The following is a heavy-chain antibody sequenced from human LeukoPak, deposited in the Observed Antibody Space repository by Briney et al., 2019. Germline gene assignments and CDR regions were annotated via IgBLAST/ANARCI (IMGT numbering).Heavy chain of an antibody. D-gene: IGHD5-24*01. CDR3: ARDLPVEVATTSWDY. Sequence: GGSLRLSCAASGFTFSRYSMNWVRQAPGKGLEWISYISSSSRTKYYADSVKGRFTISRDNAKNSLYLQMNSLRADDTAVYYCARDLPVEVATTSWDYWGQGSLVTVSS. CDR2: ISSSSRTK. CDR1: GFTFSRYS. J-gene: IGHJ4*02. V-gene: IGHV3-48*04.